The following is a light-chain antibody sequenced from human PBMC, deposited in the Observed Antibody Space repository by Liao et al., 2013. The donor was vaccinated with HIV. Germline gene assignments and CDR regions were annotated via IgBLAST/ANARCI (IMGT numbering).Light chain of an antibody. J-gene: IGLJ2*01. CDR3: QVWDVSSDQDVV. CDR1: VIGTKS. V-gene: IGLV3-21*04. CDR2: YNT. Sequence: SYVLTQTPSVSVAPGKTATVTCGGEVIGTKSVNWYRHKPGQAPVMVIFYNTVRPSGIPERFSGSSSGDTATLTISRVEAGDEADYFYQVWDVSSDQDVVFGGGTKLTVL.